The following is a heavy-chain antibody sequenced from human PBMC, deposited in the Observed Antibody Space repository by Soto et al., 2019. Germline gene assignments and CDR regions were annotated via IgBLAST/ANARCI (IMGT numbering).Heavy chain of an antibody. V-gene: IGHV1-2*02. CDR1: GYTFNDCY. D-gene: IGHD6-13*01. Sequence: ASVKVSCKASGYTFNDCYIHWVRQAPGQGLEWMGWINPKSGGTNIAQRFKGRVNMTRDMSISTVYMEMNRLKSDDTAVYYCVRDGLVSSARYYFDYWGQGTLVTVSS. J-gene: IGHJ4*02. CDR3: VRDGLVSSARYYFDY. CDR2: INPKSGGT.